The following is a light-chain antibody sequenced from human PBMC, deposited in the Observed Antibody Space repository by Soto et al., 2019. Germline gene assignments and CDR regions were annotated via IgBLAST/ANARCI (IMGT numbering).Light chain of an antibody. CDR3: NSFSSGSAPYV. J-gene: IGLJ1*01. CDR2: QVS. Sequence: QSVLTQPASVSGSPGQSITISCTGTSSDVGNYNYVSWFQHHPGKAPKLMIYQVSYRPSGVSNRFSGSKSGNTASLTISGLQAEDEADYYCNSFSSGSAPYVCGTGTKVTVL. CDR1: SSDVGNYNY. V-gene: IGLV2-14*01.